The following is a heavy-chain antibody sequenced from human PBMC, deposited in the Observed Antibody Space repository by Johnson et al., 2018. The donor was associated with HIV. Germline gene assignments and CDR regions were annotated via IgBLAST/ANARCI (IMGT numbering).Heavy chain of an antibody. V-gene: IGHV3-30*04. J-gene: IGHJ3*02. D-gene: IGHD3-10*01. CDR2: ISYDGSIK. Sequence: QVHLVESGGGVVQPGRSLRLSCGASGFTFNSYAIHWVRQAPGKGLEWVGVISYDGSIKYYADSVKGRFTISRDNSKNTLYLQMNSLTTEDTAVYYCARDRPDNNGSGSLGAFDIWGQGTMVTVSS. CDR3: ARDRPDNNGSGSLGAFDI. CDR1: GFTFNSYA.